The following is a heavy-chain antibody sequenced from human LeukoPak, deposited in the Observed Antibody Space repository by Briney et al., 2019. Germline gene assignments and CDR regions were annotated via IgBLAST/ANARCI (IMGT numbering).Heavy chain of an antibody. CDR2: ISASGGST. J-gene: IGHJ4*02. CDR1: GFTFSNYY. CDR3: ANLRNAH. V-gene: IGHV3-23*01. Sequence: GGSLRLSCAVSGFTFSNYYFNWVRQAPGKGLEWVSTISASGGSTYYSDSVKGRFTISRDNSKNTLYLQMNSLRADDTAVYYCANLRNAHWGQGTLVTVSS.